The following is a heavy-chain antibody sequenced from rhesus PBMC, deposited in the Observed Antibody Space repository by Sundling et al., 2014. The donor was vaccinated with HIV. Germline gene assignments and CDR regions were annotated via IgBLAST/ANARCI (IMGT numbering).Heavy chain of an antibody. Sequence: EVRLVESGGGLVQPGGSLRLSCAASGFTFSEHYMTWVRQAPGKGPEWVGFIRTQGKGGTVEYAASVKGRFTISRDDSKSIAYLQMNSLKTEDTAVYYCSRWNIAGTQYGFDSWAKGSSSPSPQ. J-gene: IGHJ6*01. V-gene: IGHV3-116*02. CDR1: GFTFSEHY. D-gene: IGHD1-1-1*01. CDR2: IRTQGKGGTV. CDR3: SRWNIAGTQYGFDS.